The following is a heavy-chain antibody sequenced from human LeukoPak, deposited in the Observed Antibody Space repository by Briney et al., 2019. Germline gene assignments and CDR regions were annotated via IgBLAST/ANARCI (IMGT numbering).Heavy chain of an antibody. V-gene: IGHV3-30*02. J-gene: IGHJ3*02. CDR2: IRYDGSNK. CDR1: GFTFSSYG. Sequence: GGSLRLSCAASGFTFSSYGMHWVRQAPGKGLEWVAFIRYDGSNKYYADSVKGRFIISRDNSKNTLYLQMNSLRAEDMALYYCAKDKADIVSNGAFDIWGQGTMVTVSS. D-gene: IGHD5/OR15-5a*01. CDR3: AKDKADIVSNGAFDI.